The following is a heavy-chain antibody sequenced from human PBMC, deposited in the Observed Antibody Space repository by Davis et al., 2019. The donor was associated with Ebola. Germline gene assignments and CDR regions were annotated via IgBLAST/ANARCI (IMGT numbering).Heavy chain of an antibody. CDR1: GYTFTSYA. Sequence: ASVKVSCKASGYTFTSYAMHWVRQAPGQRLEWMGWINAGNGYTKYSQKFQDRVSITRDTSASTAYMELSSLRSEDTAVYYCVRVYYLDYWGQGTLVTVSS. V-gene: IGHV1-3*01. D-gene: IGHD3-10*01. J-gene: IGHJ4*02. CDR2: INAGNGYT. CDR3: VRVYYLDY.